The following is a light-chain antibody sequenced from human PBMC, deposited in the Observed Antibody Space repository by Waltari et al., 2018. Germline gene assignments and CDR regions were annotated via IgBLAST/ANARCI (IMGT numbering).Light chain of an antibody. V-gene: IGKV3-15*01. J-gene: IGKJ1*01. CDR1: QTIGLS. CDR3: QQYNNWPPGT. CDR2: PAS. Sequence: TVVTQSPATLSVSPGERASLPCRTSQTIGLSLAWYQQKPGQAPRLLIYPASTRATGIPARFSGSGSESEFTLTISSLQSEDVAVYYCQQYNNWPPGTFGQGTRVEI.